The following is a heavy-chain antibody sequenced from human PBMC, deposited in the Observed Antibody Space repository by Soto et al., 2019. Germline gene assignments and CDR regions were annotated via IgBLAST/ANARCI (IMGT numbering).Heavy chain of an antibody. CDR1: GGTFSSYA. Sequence: AASVKVSCKASGGTFSSYAISWVRQAPGQGLEWMGGINPIFGTPHYAQKYQGRVTITADTLTNTAYMELTRLTSDDTAVYFCAREGRHFDYWGQGTMVTVYS. CDR3: AREGRHFDY. CDR2: INPIFGTP. V-gene: IGHV1-69*06. J-gene: IGHJ4*02.